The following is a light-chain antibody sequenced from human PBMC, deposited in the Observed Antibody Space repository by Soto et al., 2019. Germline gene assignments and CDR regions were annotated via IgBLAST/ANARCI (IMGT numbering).Light chain of an antibody. CDR3: QQRSNWT. V-gene: IGKV3-11*01. CDR1: QSVSSY. CDR2: DAS. J-gene: IGKJ1*01. Sequence: EIVLTPSPGTLSLSPGERATLSCRASQSVSSYLAWYQQKPGQAPRLLIYDASNRATGIPARFSGSGSGTDFTLTISSLEPEDFAVYYCQQRSNWTFGQGTKVDIK.